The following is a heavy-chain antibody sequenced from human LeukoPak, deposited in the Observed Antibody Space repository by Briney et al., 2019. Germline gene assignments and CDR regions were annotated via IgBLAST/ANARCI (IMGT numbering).Heavy chain of an antibody. D-gene: IGHD1-7*01. Sequence: VXXXCKXXGYTFTSYGISWVRQAPGQGLEWMGXXSAYNGNTNYAQKLQGRVTMTTDTSTSTAYMELRSLRSDDTAVYYCARDGLRYNWNYDAFDYWGQGTLVTVSS. CDR1: GYTFTSYG. CDR2: XSAYNGNT. V-gene: IGHV1-18*01. J-gene: IGHJ4*02. CDR3: ARDGLRYNWNYDAFDY.